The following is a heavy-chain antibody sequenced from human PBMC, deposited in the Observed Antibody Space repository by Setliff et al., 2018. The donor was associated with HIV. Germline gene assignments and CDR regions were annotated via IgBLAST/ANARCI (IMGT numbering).Heavy chain of an antibody. CDR3: ARFHPYNYDSEYYGYYFDY. CDR1: GDTFSSYA. V-gene: IGHV1-69*05. CDR2: IIPIFGTA. J-gene: IGHJ4*02. D-gene: IGHD3-22*01. Sequence: SVKVSCKASGDTFSSYALSWVRQAPGQGLEWMGGIIPIFGTANYAQKFQGRVTITRDTSASTAYMEVSSLRSEDTAVYYCARFHPYNYDSEYYGYYFDYWGQGTPVTVSS.